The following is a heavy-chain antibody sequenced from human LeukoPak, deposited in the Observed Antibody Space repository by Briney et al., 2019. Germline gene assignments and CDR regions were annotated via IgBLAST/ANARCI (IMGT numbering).Heavy chain of an antibody. CDR3: ARDRDGYNSRGAGTFDY. CDR2: ISSSGSTI. Sequence: GGSLRLSCAASGFTFSDYYMSWIRQALGKGLEWVSYISSSGSTIYYADSVKGRFTISRDNAKNSLYLQMNSLRAEDTAVYYCARDRDGYNSRGAGTFDYWGQGTLVTVSS. CDR1: GFTFSDYY. D-gene: IGHD5-24*01. V-gene: IGHV3-11*01. J-gene: IGHJ4*02.